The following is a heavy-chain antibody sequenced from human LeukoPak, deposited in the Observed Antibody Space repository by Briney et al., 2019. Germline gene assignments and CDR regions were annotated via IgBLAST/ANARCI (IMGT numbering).Heavy chain of an antibody. J-gene: IGHJ3*02. CDR3: AKDRIRGGYYDSSGYSPFDAFDI. D-gene: IGHD3-22*01. CDR2: ISRNSRYI. CDR1: GFSFSTYS. V-gene: IGHV3-21*04. Sequence: GGSLRLSCAASGFSFSTYSMNWVRQAPGKGLEWVSSISRNSRYIYYADSMRGRFTISRDNAKNSLYLQMNSLRAEDMALYYCAKDRIRGGYYDSSGYSPFDAFDIWGQGTMVTVSS.